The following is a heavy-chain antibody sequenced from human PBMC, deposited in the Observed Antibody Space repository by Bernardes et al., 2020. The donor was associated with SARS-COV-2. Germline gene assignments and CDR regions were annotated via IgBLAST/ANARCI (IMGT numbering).Heavy chain of an antibody. V-gene: IGHV3-48*01. Sequence: GSLRPPCVGSGFIFTTYSMSWVRQAPGKGLEWLLFISSGGDTIHDADSVRGRFTVSRDDAKNSVYLQMNSLGAEDTAVYYCARGWRENSFDYWGQGALVTVSS. CDR1: GFIFTTYS. D-gene: IGHD2-15*01. J-gene: IGHJ4*02. CDR2: ISSGGDTI. CDR3: ARGWRENSFDY.